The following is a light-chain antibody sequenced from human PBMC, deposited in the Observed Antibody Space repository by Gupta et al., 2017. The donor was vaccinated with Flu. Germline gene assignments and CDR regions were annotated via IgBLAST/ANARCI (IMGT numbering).Light chain of an antibody. Sequence: SFILTQPPSVSVAPGQSASIACGGNNIGSEPVHWYQQKPGQAPVLVLYDDDLRPSGIPERFSGSNSGNTATLTIRRVEAGDEADYYCQVWDTASDHWLFGEGTALTVV. CDR2: DDD. CDR3: QVWDTASDHWL. V-gene: IGLV3-21*02. CDR1: NIGSEP. J-gene: IGLJ3*02.